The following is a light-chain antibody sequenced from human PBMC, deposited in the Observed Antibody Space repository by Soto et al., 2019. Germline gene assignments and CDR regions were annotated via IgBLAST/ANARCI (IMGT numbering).Light chain of an antibody. CDR1: QSISSW. Sequence: DIQMTQSPFTLSASVGDRVTITCRASQSISSWLAWYQQKPGKAPKLLIYKASTLESGVPSNFSGSGSGTEFTLTISSLQPEDCATYYCQQYNSYPWTFGQGTKVDVK. CDR2: KAS. CDR3: QQYNSYPWT. V-gene: IGKV1-5*03. J-gene: IGKJ1*01.